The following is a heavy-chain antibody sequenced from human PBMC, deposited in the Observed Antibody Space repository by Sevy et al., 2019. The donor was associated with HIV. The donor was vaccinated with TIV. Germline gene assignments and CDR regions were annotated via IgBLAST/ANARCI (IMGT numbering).Heavy chain of an antibody. D-gene: IGHD3-10*01. CDR2: ITDSGGST. CDR1: GFTFSSYA. J-gene: IGHJ6*03. V-gene: IGHV3-23*01. CDR3: AKDGKPVLLWFGESEGVRGTDYYYYMDV. Sequence: GGSLRLSCAASGFTFSSYAMSWVRQAPGKGLEWVSAITDSGGSTYYADSVKGRFTISRDNSKNTLYLQMNSLRAEDTAVYYCAKDGKPVLLWFGESEGVRGTDYYYYMDVWGKGTTVTVSS.